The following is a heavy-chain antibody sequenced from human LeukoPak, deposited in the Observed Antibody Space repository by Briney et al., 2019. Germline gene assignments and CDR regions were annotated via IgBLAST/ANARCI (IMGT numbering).Heavy chain of an antibody. J-gene: IGHJ4*02. CDR1: GDSISSGNYY. V-gene: IGHV4-39*01. D-gene: IGHD6-13*01. CDR3: ASDRSSWNPGAPY. CDR2: LYYSGTT. Sequence: SETLSVTCSVSGDSISSGNYYWGWIRQPPGKGLEWIGNLYYSGTTYYNPSFKSRVTISVDTSKNQFSLKLSSVTAADTAVYYCASDRSSWNPGAPYWGQGTLVTVSS.